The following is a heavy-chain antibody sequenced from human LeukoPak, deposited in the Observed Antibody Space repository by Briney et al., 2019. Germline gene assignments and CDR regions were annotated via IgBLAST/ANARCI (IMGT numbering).Heavy chain of an antibody. CDR3: AIAAGTYYDSSGYLDY. CDR2: IYYSGST. Sequence: PSQTLSLTCTVSSGSISSGGYYWSWIRQHPGKGLEWIGYIYYSGSTYYNPSLKSRVTISVDTSKNQFSLKLSSVTAADTAVYYCAIAAGTYYDSSGYLDYWGQGTLVTVSS. J-gene: IGHJ4*02. D-gene: IGHD3-22*01. CDR1: SGSISSGGYY. V-gene: IGHV4-31*03.